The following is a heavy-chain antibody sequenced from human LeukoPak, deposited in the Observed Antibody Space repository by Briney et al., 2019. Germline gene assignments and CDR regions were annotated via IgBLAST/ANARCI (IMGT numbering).Heavy chain of an antibody. J-gene: IGHJ4*02. CDR1: GFTFSSYD. CDR2: ISGSGGIA. V-gene: IGHV3-23*01. Sequence: PGGSLRLSCAASGFTFSSYDMSWVRQAPGKGLEWISVISGSGGIAYYADSVKGRFSISKDNSRNTLFLHMNSLRAEDTAAYYCAKSHRQNYFDYWGQGTLVTVSS. CDR3: AKSHRQNYFDY.